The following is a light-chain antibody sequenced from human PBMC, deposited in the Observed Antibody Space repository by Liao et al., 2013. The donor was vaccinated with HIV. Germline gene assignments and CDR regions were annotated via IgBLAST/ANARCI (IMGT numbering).Light chain of an antibody. J-gene: IGLJ2*01. V-gene: IGLV3-21*01. CDR1: NIGSKS. CDR2: YDS. CDR3: QVWDSSSDHVV. Sequence: SYVLTQPPSLSVAPGKTARITCGGKNIGSKSVHWYQQKPGQAPVLVIDYDSDRPSGIPDRFSGSNSANTATLTITRVQAGDEADYFCQVWDSSSDHVVFGGGTKLTVL.